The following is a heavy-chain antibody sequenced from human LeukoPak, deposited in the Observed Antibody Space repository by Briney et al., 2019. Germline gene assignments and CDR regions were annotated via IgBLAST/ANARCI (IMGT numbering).Heavy chain of an antibody. V-gene: IGHV4-59*01. J-gene: IGHJ4*02. D-gene: IGHD3-10*01. CDR3: VRDRELTY. CDR2: IYNSGSST. Sequence: SETLSLTCTVSDGSISIYYWNWIRQPPGKGLEWIGYIYNSGSSTIYNPSLQSRVTISVDMSKNQFSPRLSSVTAADTAVYFCVRDRELTYWGQGILVTVSS. CDR1: DGSISIYY.